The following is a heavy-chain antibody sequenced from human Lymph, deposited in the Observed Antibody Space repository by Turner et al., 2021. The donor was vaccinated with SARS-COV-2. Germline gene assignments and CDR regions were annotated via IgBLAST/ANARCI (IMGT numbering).Heavy chain of an antibody. D-gene: IGHD6-13*01. CDR3: ARDLGTYGMDV. J-gene: IGHJ6*02. CDR1: GIIVSRNY. Sequence: EVQLVETGGGLIQPGGSLRLSCAASGIIVSRNYMNWVRQAPGKGLEWVSVIYSGGTTYYADSVKGRFTIYRDNSKNTLYLQMNSLRVEDTAVYYCARDLGTYGMDVWGQGTTVTVSS. V-gene: IGHV3-53*02. CDR2: IYSGGTT.